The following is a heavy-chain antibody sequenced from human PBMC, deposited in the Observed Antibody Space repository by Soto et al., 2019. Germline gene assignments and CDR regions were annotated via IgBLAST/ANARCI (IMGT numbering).Heavy chain of an antibody. CDR1: GFTFNNYA. CDR2: ISGTGDNT. Sequence: EVQLLESGGGLVQPGGSLRLSCVASGFTFNNYAMSWVRQAPGKGLEWVSSISISGTGDNTYYADSVKGRFTISRDNSKNTLYLQMNNLRAEDTAVYYCAKDAVMLTGYFHIVGYFDYWGQGALVTVSS. CDR3: AKDAVMLTGYFHIVGYFDY. V-gene: IGHV3-23*01. D-gene: IGHD3-9*01. J-gene: IGHJ4*02.